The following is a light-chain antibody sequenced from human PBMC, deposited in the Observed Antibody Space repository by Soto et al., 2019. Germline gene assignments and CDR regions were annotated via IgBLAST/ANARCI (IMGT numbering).Light chain of an antibody. V-gene: IGKV1-5*01. CDR1: QSISRW. CDR2: DAS. J-gene: IGKJ5*01. CDR3: QQSYSIPT. Sequence: DIQMTQSPSTLSASLGDRVTISCRASQSISRWLAWYQQKPGKAPNLLIYDASSLQSGVPSRFCGSESGTDFTLTISSLQPEDFATYYCQQSYSIPTFGQGTRLEIK.